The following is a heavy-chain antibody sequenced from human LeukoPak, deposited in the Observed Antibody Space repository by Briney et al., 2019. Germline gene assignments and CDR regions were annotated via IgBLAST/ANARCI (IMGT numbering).Heavy chain of an antibody. CDR2: IIPIFGTA. J-gene: IGHJ4*02. CDR1: GRLFSRCA. CDR3: ARSSSWPPC. D-gene: IGHD6-13*01. Sequence: SVKVSCKSCGRLFSRCALIGVRQPPGRGVEWMGGIIPIFGTANYAQKFEGRVTITADKSTSTAYMELSSLRSEDTAVYYCARSSSWPPCWGQGTLVTVSS. V-gene: IGHV1-69*06.